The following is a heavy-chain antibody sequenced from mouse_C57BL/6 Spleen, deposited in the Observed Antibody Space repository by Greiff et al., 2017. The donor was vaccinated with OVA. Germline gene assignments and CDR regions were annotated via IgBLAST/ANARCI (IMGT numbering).Heavy chain of an antibody. CDR3: APDGDGGLAY. J-gene: IGHJ3*01. CDR1: GFTFSDAW. Sequence: EVKLMESGGGLVQPGGSMKLSCAASGFTFSDAWMDWVRQSPEKGLEWVAEIRNKANNHATYYAESVKGRFTISRADSKSRVYLQMNNVRAEDTGIYYCAPDGDGGLAYWGQGTLVTVSA. CDR2: IRNKANNHAT. D-gene: IGHD3-3*01. V-gene: IGHV6-6*01.